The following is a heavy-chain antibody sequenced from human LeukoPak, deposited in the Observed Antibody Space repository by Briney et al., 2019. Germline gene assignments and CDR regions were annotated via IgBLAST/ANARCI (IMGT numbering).Heavy chain of an antibody. D-gene: IGHD6-13*01. J-gene: IGHJ4*02. Sequence: PGGSLRLSCAASGFTFSDYYMSWIRQAPGKGLEWVSYISSSGSTIYYADSVKGRFAISRDNAKNSLYLQMNSLRAEDTAGYYCASAEYADSSPFDYWGQGTLVTVSS. V-gene: IGHV3-11*04. CDR3: ASAEYADSSPFDY. CDR2: ISSSGSTI. CDR1: GFTFSDYY.